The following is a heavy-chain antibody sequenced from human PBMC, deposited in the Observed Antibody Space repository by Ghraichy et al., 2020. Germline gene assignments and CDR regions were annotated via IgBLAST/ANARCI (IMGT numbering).Heavy chain of an antibody. CDR1: GGSISSGNYY. Sequence: SETLSLTCTVSGGSISSGNYYWSWIRQPAGKGLEWIGRIYISGSTNYNPSLKSRVTISVDTSKNQFSLKLSSVTAADTAVYYCARDVFQKSITMVRGVIKYTDVWGKGTTVTVSS. CDR3: ARDVFQKSITMVRGVIKYTDV. J-gene: IGHJ6*03. CDR2: IYISGST. D-gene: IGHD3-10*01. V-gene: IGHV4-61*02.